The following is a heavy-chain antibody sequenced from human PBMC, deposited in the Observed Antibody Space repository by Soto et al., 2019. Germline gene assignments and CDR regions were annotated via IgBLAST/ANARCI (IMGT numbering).Heavy chain of an antibody. CDR1: GFTFSNAW. V-gene: IGHV3-15*01. CDR2: IKSKTDGGTT. J-gene: IGHJ6*02. D-gene: IGHD3-3*01. CDR3: TTDGVVTAFYYYYYGMDV. Sequence: PGGSLRLSCAASGFTFSNAWMSWVRQAPGKGLEWVGRIKSKTDGGTTDYAAPVKGRFTISRDDSKNTLYLQMNSLKTEDTAVYYCTTDGVVTAFYYYYYGMDVWGQGTTVTV.